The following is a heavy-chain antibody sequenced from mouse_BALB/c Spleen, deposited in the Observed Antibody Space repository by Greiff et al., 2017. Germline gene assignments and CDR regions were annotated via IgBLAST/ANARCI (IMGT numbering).Heavy chain of an antibody. CDR3: ARVSLTGTYYFDY. CDR2: IRNKANGYTT. V-gene: IGHV7-3*02. CDR1: GFTFTDYY. J-gene: IGHJ2*01. Sequence: EVKLMESGGGLVQPGGSLRLSCATSGFTFTDYYMSWVRQPPGKALEWLGFIRNKANGYTTEYSASVKGRFTISRDNSQSILYLQMNTLRAEDSATYYCARVSLTGTYYFDYWGQGTTLTVSS. D-gene: IGHD4-1*01.